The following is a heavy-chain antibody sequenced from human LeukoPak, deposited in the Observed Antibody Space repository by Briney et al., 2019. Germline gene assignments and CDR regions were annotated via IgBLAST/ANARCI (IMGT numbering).Heavy chain of an antibody. J-gene: IGHJ4*02. D-gene: IGHD2-2*01. CDR2: FDPEDGET. CDR1: GYTLTELS. CDR3: ASTLIGYCSSTSCYGLDY. V-gene: IGHV1-24*01. Sequence: ASVKVSCKVSGYTLTELSMHWVRQAPGKGLEWMGGFDPEDGETIYAQKFQGRVTMTEDTSTDTAYMELSSLRSEDTAVYYCASTLIGYCSSTSCYGLDYWGQGTLVTVSS.